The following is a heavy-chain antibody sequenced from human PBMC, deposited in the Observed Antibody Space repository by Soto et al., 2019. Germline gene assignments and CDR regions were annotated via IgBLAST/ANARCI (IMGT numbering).Heavy chain of an antibody. Sequence: GGPLRLPYPAAGCNFGDHYMSWIRQAPGKGLEWIAYISGVMSSTYYADSVKGRYTISRDNAKNSVYLQMNSLRAADTAVYYCPTYIYGYLDYCGQGTLLSVSS. CDR3: PTYIYGYLDY. V-gene: IGHV3-11*06. D-gene: IGHD5-18*01. CDR2: ISGVMSST. CDR1: GCNFGDHY. J-gene: IGHJ4*02.